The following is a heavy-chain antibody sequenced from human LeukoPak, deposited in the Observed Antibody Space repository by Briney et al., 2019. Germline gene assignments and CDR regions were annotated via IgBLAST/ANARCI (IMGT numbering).Heavy chain of an antibody. V-gene: IGHV1-46*01. D-gene: IGHD5-18*01. CDR3: ARGPRDRIQTDCSFDY. CDR1: GYKFTDDY. CDR2: NNPSGGST. J-gene: IGHJ4*02. Sequence: GASVKVSCKASGYKFTDDYMHWVRQAPGQGLEWMGINNPSGGSTSYAQKFQGRVTMTRDMSTSTVYMELSSLRSEDTAVYYCARGPRDRIQTDCSFDYWGQGTLVTVSS.